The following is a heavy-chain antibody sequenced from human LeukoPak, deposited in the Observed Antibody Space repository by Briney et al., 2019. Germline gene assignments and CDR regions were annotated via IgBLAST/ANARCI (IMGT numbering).Heavy chain of an antibody. CDR3: ATTDDFWSGLL. CDR1: GFTFSNYN. J-gene: IGHJ4*02. CDR2: ISSSSSTI. Sequence: GGSLRLSCAASGFTFSNYNMNWVRQAPGKGLEWVSYISSSSSTIYYADSVKGRFTISRDNAKNSLYLQMNSLRAEDTAVYYCATTDDFWSGLLWGQGTLVTVSS. V-gene: IGHV3-48*04. D-gene: IGHD3-3*01.